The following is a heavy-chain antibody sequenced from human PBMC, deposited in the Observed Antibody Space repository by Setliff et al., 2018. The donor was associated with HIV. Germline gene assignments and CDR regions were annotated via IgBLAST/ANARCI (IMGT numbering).Heavy chain of an antibody. Sequence: GESLKISCAASGFAFDNYCMTWVRQAPGKGLEWVSAIGGSTGSTYYADSVKGRFTISTDNSKNTLYLQMNSLRAEDTAVYYCAKPLTQWGVSPYHYAVDVWGQGTTV. V-gene: IGHV3-23*01. CDR3: AKPLTQWGVSPYHYAVDV. CDR1: GFAFDNYC. D-gene: IGHD1-26*01. CDR2: IGGSTGST. J-gene: IGHJ6*02.